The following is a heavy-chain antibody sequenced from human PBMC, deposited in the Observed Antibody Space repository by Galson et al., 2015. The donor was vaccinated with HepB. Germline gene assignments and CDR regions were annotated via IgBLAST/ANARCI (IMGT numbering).Heavy chain of an antibody. Sequence: SVKVSCKASGYTFTSNGITWVRQAPGQGLEWMGWISPFSGGAHYAQSLQGRVTMTTDISTSTAYMELRSLTSDDTAVYYCARAAPSGWVRYPHNWFDSWGQGTLVTVSS. D-gene: IGHD6-19*01. CDR1: GYTFTSNG. CDR3: ARAAPSGWVRYPHNWFDS. J-gene: IGHJ5*01. CDR2: ISPFSGGA. V-gene: IGHV1-18*04.